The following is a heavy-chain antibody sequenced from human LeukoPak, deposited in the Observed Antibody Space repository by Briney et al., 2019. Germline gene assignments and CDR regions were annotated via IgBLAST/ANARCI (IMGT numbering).Heavy chain of an antibody. CDR3: LTSTRSHRFDY. D-gene: IGHD2-15*01. J-gene: IGHJ4*02. V-gene: IGHV3-7*01. CDR2: IRQDGSDK. CDR1: GFTFSSYW. Sequence: GGSLRLSCAASGFTFSSYWMCWVRQAPGKGLEWVAIIRQDGSDKYYVDSVEGRFIISRDNTKNSLYLQMNSLRAEDTAVYYCLTSTRSHRFDYWGQGTLVTVSS.